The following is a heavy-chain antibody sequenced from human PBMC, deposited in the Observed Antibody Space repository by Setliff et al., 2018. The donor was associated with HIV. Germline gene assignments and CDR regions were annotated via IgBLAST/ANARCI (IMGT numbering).Heavy chain of an antibody. CDR2: INPNSGGT. D-gene: IGHD6-13*01. J-gene: IGHJ3*02. CDR3: ATYSTADTGAFDI. V-gene: IGHV1-2*04. CDR1: GYTFTGYY. Sequence: ASVKVSCKASGYTFTGYYMHWVRQAPGQGLEWMGWINPNSGGTNYAQKFQGWVTMTRDTSITTAYLQMNSLRAEDTAVYYCATYSTADTGAFDIWGQGTMVTVSS.